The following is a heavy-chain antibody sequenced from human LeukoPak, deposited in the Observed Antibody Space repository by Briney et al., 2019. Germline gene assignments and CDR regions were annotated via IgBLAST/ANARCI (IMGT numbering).Heavy chain of an antibody. V-gene: IGHV4-4*02. CDR3: AGAYCGGDCYSGRAFDI. Sequence: PSETLSLTCAVSGGSISSSYWWSWVRQPPGEGLEWIGEVYHSGSTNYYPSLKSRVTISIETSKNQFSLKLSSVTAADTAVYYCAGAYCGGDCYSGRAFDIWGQGTMVTVSS. CDR1: GGSISSSYW. D-gene: IGHD2-21*02. J-gene: IGHJ3*02. CDR2: VYHSGST.